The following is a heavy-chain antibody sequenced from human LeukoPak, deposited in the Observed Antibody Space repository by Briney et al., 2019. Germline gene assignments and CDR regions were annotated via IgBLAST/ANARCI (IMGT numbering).Heavy chain of an antibody. D-gene: IGHD1-1*01. Sequence: SETLSLTCTVSGGSISSSSNYWGWIRQPPGKGLEWIATIYYTGTTYYNPSLKSRVTVSVDTSKNQFSLNLRSVTAADTAVYYCAVETTPFDYWGQGTLVTVSS. CDR3: AVETTPFDY. J-gene: IGHJ4*02. V-gene: IGHV4-39*07. CDR1: GGSISSSSNY. CDR2: IYYTGTT.